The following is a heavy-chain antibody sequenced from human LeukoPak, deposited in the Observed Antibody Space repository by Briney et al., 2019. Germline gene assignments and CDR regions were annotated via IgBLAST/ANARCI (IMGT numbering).Heavy chain of an antibody. Sequence: GGSLRLSCAASGFTFSSYAMSWVRQAPGKGLEWVSGISGSGGSTYFADSVQGRFTISRDNSKNTLYLQVNSLRAEDTAVYYCAKGLSGSEPVDYWGQGTLVTVSS. CDR3: AKGLSGSEPVDY. J-gene: IGHJ4*02. D-gene: IGHD1-26*01. CDR1: GFTFSSYA. CDR2: ISGSGGST. V-gene: IGHV3-23*01.